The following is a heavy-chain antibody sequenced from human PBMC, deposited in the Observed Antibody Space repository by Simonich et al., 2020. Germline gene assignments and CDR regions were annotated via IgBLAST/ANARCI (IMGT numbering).Heavy chain of an antibody. CDR3: RGYCSNTSCYDY. Sequence: QVQLQESGPGLVKPSETLSLTCAVSGYSISSGYYWGWIRQPPGKGLEWIGSIYHSGSTYYNPPLKSRVTISVDTSKNQFSLKLSSVTAADTAVYYCRGYCSNTSCYDYWGQGTLVTVSS. D-gene: IGHD2-2*01. J-gene: IGHJ4*02. CDR2: IYHSGST. V-gene: IGHV4-38-2*01. CDR1: GYSISSGYY.